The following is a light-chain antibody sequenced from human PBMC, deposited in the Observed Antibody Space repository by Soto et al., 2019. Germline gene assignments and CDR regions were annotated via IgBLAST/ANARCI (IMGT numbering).Light chain of an antibody. J-gene: IGKJ1*01. CDR3: LLFGNYRRT. CDR2: DAS. V-gene: IGKV3-20*01. CDR1: QSVSSGH. Sequence: EIVLTQSPGTLSLSPGERATLPCRASQSVSSGHLSWYQQRPGQAPRLLIYDASTRSTGIPDRFSGSGSGTDLTLTSSRLEPEDFAVYSWLLFGNYRRTFGQGTKVEIK.